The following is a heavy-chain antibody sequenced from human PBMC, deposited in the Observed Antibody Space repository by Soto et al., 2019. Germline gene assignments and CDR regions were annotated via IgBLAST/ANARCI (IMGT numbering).Heavy chain of an antibody. J-gene: IGHJ6*02. Sequence: WGSLRLSCAASGFTFSSYGMHWVRQAPGKGLEWVAVIWYDGSNKYYADSVKGRFTISRDNSKNTLYLQMNSLRAEDTAVYYCARAGGQDFYYYGMDVWGQGTTVTVSS. CDR2: IWYDGSNK. CDR1: GFTFSSYG. CDR3: ARAGGQDFYYYGMDV. V-gene: IGHV3-33*01.